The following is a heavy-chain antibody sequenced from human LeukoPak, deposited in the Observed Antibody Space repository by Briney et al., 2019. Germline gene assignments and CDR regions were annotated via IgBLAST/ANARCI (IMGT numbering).Heavy chain of an antibody. CDR1: GYTFINYY. Sequence: GASVKVSCKASGYTFINYYMHWVRQAPGQGLEWMGIINPSGDSTSYAQKFQGRVTMTRATSTSTVYMELSSLRSEDTAVYYCARVVLIRGGEGHRYSDFWGQGTLVTVSS. J-gene: IGHJ4*02. D-gene: IGHD2-21*01. CDR2: INPSGDST. V-gene: IGHV1-46*01. CDR3: ARVVLIRGGEGHRYSDF.